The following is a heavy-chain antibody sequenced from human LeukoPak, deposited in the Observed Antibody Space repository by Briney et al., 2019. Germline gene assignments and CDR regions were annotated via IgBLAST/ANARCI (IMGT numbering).Heavy chain of an antibody. Sequence: GSVKVSCKASGYTFTSYGISWVRQAPGQGLEWMGWISAYNGNTNYAQKLQGRVTMTTDTSTSTAYMELRSLRSDDTAVYYCARAGVTMVRGVIDYWSQGTLVTVSS. CDR3: ARAGVTMVRGVIDY. J-gene: IGHJ4*02. CDR1: GYTFTSYG. CDR2: ISAYNGNT. V-gene: IGHV1-18*01. D-gene: IGHD3-10*01.